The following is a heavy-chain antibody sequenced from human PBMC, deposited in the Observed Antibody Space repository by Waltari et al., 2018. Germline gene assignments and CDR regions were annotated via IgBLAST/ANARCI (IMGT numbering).Heavy chain of an antibody. Sequence: QVQLQQWGAGLLKPSETLSLPCAVYGGSFSGYYWSWIRQPPGKRLEWIGEINHSGSTNYSPSRKSRVTISVDTSKNQFSLKLSSVTAADTAVYYCARPLDSSGPFDYWGQGTLVTVSS. V-gene: IGHV4-34*01. D-gene: IGHD3-22*01. J-gene: IGHJ4*02. CDR2: INHSGST. CDR1: GGSFSGYY. CDR3: ARPLDSSGPFDY.